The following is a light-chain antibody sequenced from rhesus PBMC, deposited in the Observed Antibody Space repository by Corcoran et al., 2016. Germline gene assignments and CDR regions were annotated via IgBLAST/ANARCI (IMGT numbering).Light chain of an antibody. CDR1: QRVSST. CDR3: LQSSNWPYS. V-gene: IGKV3-24*04. J-gene: IGKJ2*01. CDR2: GAS. Sequence: EIVMTQSPATLALSPGERATLSCRASQRVSSTLAWSQQKPGQAPRLLIYGASNRATGIPERFSGSGYGKEFTLTIRSLEPEEGGVYFGLQSSNWPYSFGQGTKVEIK.